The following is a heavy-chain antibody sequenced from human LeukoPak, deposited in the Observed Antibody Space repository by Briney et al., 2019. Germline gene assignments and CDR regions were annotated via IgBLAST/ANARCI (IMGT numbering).Heavy chain of an antibody. CDR3: ARDYYHDTSGYYYGAYY. V-gene: IGHV3-64*01. D-gene: IGHD3-22*01. J-gene: IGHJ4*01. Sequence: GRSLRLSCAASGFTFSTYAMHWVRQAPGKGLECVSTINNNGDSTFYANSVKGRFTISRDNSKNTLYLQMGSLRAEDLAVYYCARDYYHDTSGYYYGAYYWGQGTLVTGSS. CDR2: INNNGDST. CDR1: GFTFSTYA.